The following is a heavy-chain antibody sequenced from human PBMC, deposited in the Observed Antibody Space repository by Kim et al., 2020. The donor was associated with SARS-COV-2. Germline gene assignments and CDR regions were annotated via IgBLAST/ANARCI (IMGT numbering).Heavy chain of an antibody. J-gene: IGHJ4*02. Sequence: YYADSVKGRFTISRDNSKNTLYLQMNSLRAEDTAVYYSARALIATAALDYWGQGTLVTVSS. CDR3: ARALIATAALDY. D-gene: IGHD6-13*01. V-gene: IGHV3-33*01.